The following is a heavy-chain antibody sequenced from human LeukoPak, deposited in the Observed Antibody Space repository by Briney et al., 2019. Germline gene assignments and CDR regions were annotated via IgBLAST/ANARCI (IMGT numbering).Heavy chain of an antibody. D-gene: IGHD5-24*01. V-gene: IGHV3-7*01. CDR1: GFTFSRAW. J-gene: IGHJ4*02. CDR2: IREDGGEA. CDR3: ARDADGYED. Sequence: QAGGSLRLSCAASGFTFSRAWMSWVRQAPGKGLEWVANIREDGGEAYYADSVKGRFAISKDNAKNSLYLQMNNLRAEDTAMYYCARDADGYEDWGQGTLVIVSS.